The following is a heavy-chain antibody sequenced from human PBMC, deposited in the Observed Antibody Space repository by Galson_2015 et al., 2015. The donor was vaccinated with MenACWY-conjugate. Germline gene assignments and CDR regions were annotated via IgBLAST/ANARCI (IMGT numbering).Heavy chain of an antibody. D-gene: IGHD6-13*01. CDR1: GYTFTNFG. J-gene: IGHJ4*02. CDR3: ARDPIGRHDSSSWFWID. CDR2: ISTYNGNA. V-gene: IGHV1-18*01. Sequence: SVKVSCKAAGYTFTNFGITWVRKAPGQGLEWMGWISTYNGNANYARKVRDRVMMTTDTSTNTVHMELKSLTSDDTAVYFCARDPIGRHDSSSWFWIDWGQGTPVTVSS.